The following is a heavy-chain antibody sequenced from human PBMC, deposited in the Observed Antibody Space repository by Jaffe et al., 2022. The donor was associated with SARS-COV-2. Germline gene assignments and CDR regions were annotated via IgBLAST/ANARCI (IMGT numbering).Heavy chain of an antibody. J-gene: IGHJ4*02. D-gene: IGHD3-10*01. CDR3: ASFGDLFPKYHDY. CDR2: ISGSGATT. V-gene: IGHV3-23*04. Sequence: EVQLVESGGGLVQPGGSLRLSCAASGFTFNTCAMSWVRQAPGKGLEWVSAISGSGATTYYAGSVQGRFTISRDNSMNTVYLQMNSLRAEDTAVYYCASFGDLFPKYHDYWGQGTLVTVSS. CDR1: GFTFNTCA.